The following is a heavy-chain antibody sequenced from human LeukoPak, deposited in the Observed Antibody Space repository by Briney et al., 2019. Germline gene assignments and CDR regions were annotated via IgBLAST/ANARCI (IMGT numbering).Heavy chain of an antibody. V-gene: IGHV3-7*01. CDR2: IKQDGSEK. Sequence: GGSLRLSCAASGFTFSGYWMSWVRQAPGKGLEWVANIKQDGSEKYYVDSVKGRFTISRDNAENSLYLQMNSLTAEDTAVYYCARYGVDSSGYYFFDYWGQGTRVTVSS. J-gene: IGHJ4*02. CDR1: GFTFSGYW. CDR3: ARYGVDSSGYYFFDY. D-gene: IGHD6-19*01.